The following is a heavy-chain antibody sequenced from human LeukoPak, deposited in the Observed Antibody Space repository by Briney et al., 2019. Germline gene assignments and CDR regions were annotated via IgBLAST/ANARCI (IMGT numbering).Heavy chain of an antibody. Sequence: SETLSLTCTVSGGSISSGSHYWTWIRQPAGKGLEWIGRIYTSGSTNYNPSLKSRVAISVDTSKNQFSLKLSSVTAADTAVYFCARGPYSYDSSGAFDIWGQGTMVTVSS. V-gene: IGHV4-61*02. CDR3: ARGPYSYDSSGAFDI. J-gene: IGHJ3*02. CDR2: IYTSGST. CDR1: GGSISSGSHY. D-gene: IGHD3-22*01.